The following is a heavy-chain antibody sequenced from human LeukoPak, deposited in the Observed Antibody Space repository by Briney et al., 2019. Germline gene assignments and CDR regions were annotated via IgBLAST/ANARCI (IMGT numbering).Heavy chain of an antibody. CDR1: GFTVSSNY. CDR2: IYSGGST. V-gene: IGHV3-53*01. CDR3: ARTLIIMIEYYFDY. J-gene: IGHJ4*02. D-gene: IGHD3-22*01. Sequence: PGGSLRLSCAASGFTVSSNYMSWVRQAPGKGLEWVSVIYSGGSTYYADSVKGRFTISRDNSKNTLYLQMNSLRAEDTAVYYCARTLIIMIEYYFDYWGQGTLVTVSS.